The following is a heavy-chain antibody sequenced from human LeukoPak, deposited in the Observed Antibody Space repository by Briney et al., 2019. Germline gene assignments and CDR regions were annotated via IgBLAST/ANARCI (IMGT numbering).Heavy chain of an antibody. CDR1: GFTFSSYE. CDR2: ITSSSSTI. D-gene: IGHD1-14*01. V-gene: IGHV3-48*01. CDR3: ATSPGYDY. J-gene: IGHJ4*02. Sequence: GGSLRLSCAASGFTFSSYEMNWVRQAPGKGLEWVSYITSSSSTIYYADSVKGRFTISRDNAKNSLYLQMNSLRAEDTAVYYCATSPGYDYWGQGTLVTVSS.